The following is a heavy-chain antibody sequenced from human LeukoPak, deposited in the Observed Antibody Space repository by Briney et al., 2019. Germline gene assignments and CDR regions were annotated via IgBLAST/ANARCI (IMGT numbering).Heavy chain of an antibody. CDR3: AREVGDGSAVDY. V-gene: IGHV1-2*02. Sequence: ASVKVSCKASGYTFTGYYLHWVRQAPRQGLEWVGWINPHSGGTNYAQKFQGRVTMTRDTSISTAYMELSRLRSDDTAVFYCAREVGDGSAVDYWGQGTLLTVSS. CDR2: INPHSGGT. J-gene: IGHJ4*02. D-gene: IGHD5-24*01. CDR1: GYTFTGYY.